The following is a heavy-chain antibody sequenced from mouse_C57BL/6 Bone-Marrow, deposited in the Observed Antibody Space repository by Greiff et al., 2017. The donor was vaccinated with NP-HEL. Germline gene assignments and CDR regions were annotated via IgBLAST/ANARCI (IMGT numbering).Heavy chain of an antibody. CDR1: GFSLTSYG. V-gene: IGHV2-5*01. Sequence: VQLVESGPGLVQPSQSLSITCTVSGFSLTSYGVHWVRQSPGKGLEWLGVIWTGGSTDYNAAFMSRLSITKDNSKSQVFFNMNSLQADDTAIYYCAKNSIGWYFDYWGQGTTLTVSS. D-gene: IGHD1-1*02. CDR3: AKNSIGWYFDY. J-gene: IGHJ2*01. CDR2: IWTGGST.